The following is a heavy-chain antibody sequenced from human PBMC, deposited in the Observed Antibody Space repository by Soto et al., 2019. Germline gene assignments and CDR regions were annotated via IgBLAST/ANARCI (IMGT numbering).Heavy chain of an antibody. V-gene: IGHV3-23*01. D-gene: IGHD3-22*01. CDR3: AKSRYSDSSGAYYDF. CDR1: GFMFSNYA. Sequence: EVQLLESGGGLVQPGGSLRLSCAASGFMFSNYAMSWVRQAPGKGLEWVSGIGGRATSAYYADSVKGRFAISRDNSYNTLFLQLNSLRAEDTAVYYCAKSRYSDSSGAYYDFWGQGTLVTVSS. CDR2: IGGRATSA. J-gene: IGHJ4*02.